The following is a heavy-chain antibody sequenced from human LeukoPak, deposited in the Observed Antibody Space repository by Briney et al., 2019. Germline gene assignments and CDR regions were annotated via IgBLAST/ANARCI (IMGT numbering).Heavy chain of an antibody. CDR1: GFTFSGYN. V-gene: IGHV3-48*01. J-gene: IGHJ4*02. CDR3: AREGDGGNSGFAY. Sequence: GGSLRLSCAVSGFTFSGYNMNWVRQAPGKGLEWIAYISSTSVIYYADSLKGRFTISRDNAKNSLYLQMNSLRVDDTAVYYCAREGDGGNSGFAYRGQGTLVTVSS. D-gene: IGHD4-23*01. CDR2: ISSTSVI.